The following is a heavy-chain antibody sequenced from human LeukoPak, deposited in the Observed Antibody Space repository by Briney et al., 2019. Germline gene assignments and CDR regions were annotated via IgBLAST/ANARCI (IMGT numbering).Heavy chain of an antibody. J-gene: IGHJ4*02. D-gene: IGHD3-10*01. Sequence: GGSLRLSCAASGFTFSSYSMNWVRQAPGKGLEWVSVIYSGGSTYYADSVKGRFTISRDNSKNTLYLQMNSLRAEDTAVYYCARDGDYYGSGSSHYDQSDYWGQGTLVTVSS. CDR3: ARDGDYYGSGSSHYDQSDY. CDR1: GFTFSSYS. CDR2: IYSGGST. V-gene: IGHV3-66*01.